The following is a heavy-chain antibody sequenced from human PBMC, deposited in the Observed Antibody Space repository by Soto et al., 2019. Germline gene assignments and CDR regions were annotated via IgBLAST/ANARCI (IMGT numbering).Heavy chain of an antibody. CDR2: IIAYNGNT. CDR1: GYTFTSYG. Sequence: ASVKFSCKASGYTFTSYGISWVRQAPGQGLDWMGWIIAYNGNTNYAQKLQGRVTMTTDTSTSTAYMELRSLRSDDTAVYYCARRMDCSGGSCSPRGYYYYYGMDVWGQGTTVTVSS. CDR3: ARRMDCSGGSCSPRGYYYYYGMDV. V-gene: IGHV1-18*01. J-gene: IGHJ6*02. D-gene: IGHD2-15*01.